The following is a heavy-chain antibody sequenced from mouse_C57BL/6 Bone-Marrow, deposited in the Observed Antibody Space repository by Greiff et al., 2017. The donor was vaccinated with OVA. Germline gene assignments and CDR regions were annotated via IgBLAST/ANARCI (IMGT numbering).Heavy chain of an antibody. CDR1: GYTFTSYW. Sequence: VQLQQPGAELVKPGASVKMSCKASGYTFTSYWITWVKQRPGQGLEWIGDIYPGSGSTNYNEKFKSKATLTVDTSSSTAYMQLSSLTSEDSAVYYCARRNYDDAWCAYGGKGTLVTVSA. J-gene: IGHJ3*01. V-gene: IGHV1-55*01. CDR2: IYPGSGST. CDR3: ARRNYDDAWCAY. D-gene: IGHD2-4*01.